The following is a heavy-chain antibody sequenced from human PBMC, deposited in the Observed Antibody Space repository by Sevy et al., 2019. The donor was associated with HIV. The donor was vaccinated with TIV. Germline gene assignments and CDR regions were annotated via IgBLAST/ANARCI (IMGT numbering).Heavy chain of an antibody. CDR3: ARVRLPLEMTTVTHHPFFDY. V-gene: IGHV4-61*01. D-gene: IGHD4-17*01. CDR1: GGSVSSGSYY. Sequence: SETLSLTCTVSGGSVSSGSYYWSWIRQPPGKGLEWIGYIYYSGSTNYNPSLKSRVTISVDTSKNQFSLKLSSVTAADTAVYYCARVRLPLEMTTVTHHPFFDYWGQGTLVTVSS. CDR2: IYYSGST. J-gene: IGHJ4*02.